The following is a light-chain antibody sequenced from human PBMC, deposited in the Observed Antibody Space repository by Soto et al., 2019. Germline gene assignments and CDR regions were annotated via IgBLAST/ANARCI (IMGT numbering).Light chain of an antibody. CDR1: SSDVGGYNY. CDR3: SSYTSSSTIVV. Sequence: QSALTQPASVSGSPGQSITISCTVTSSDVGGYNYVSWYQQHPGKAPNLIIYDVSNRPSGVSNRFSGSKSGNTASLTISGLQAEDEADYYCSSYTSSSTIVVFGGGTKLTVL. V-gene: IGLV2-14*01. CDR2: DVS. J-gene: IGLJ2*01.